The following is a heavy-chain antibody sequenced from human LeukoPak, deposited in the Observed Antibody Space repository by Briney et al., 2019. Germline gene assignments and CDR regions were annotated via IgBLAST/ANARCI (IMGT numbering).Heavy chain of an antibody. CDR2: ISYDGSNK. Sequence: PGGSLRLSCAASGFTFSSYAMHWVRQAPGKGLEWVAVISYDGSNKYYADSVKGRFTISRDNSKNTLYLQMNSLRAEDTAVYYCARDPYDFWSGYPDYWGQGTLVTVSS. CDR1: GFTFSSYA. CDR3: ARDPYDFWSGYPDY. J-gene: IGHJ4*02. V-gene: IGHV3-30-3*01. D-gene: IGHD3-3*01.